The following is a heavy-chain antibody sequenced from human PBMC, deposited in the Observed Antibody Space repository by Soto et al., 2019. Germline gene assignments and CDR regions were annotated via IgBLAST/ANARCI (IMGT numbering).Heavy chain of an antibody. D-gene: IGHD6-13*01. V-gene: IGHV3-30*04. CDR2: ISYDGSNK. J-gene: IGHJ4*02. CDR3: ARVESEDSSSWYFDY. Sequence: GGSLRLSCAASGFTFSSYAMHWVRQAPGKGLEWVAVISYDGSNKYYADSVKGRFTISRDKSKNTLYLQMNSLRAEDTAVYYCARVESEDSSSWYFDYWGQGTLVTVSS. CDR1: GFTFSSYA.